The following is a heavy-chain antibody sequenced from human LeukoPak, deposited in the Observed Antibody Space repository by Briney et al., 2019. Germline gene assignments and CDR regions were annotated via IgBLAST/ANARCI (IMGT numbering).Heavy chain of an antibody. J-gene: IGHJ6*03. Sequence: SETLSLTCTVAGGSISSYYWSWIRQPPGKGLEWIGYIYYSGSTNYNPSLKSRVTISVDTSKNQFSLKLSSVTAADTAVYYCASVVPWAYYMDVWGKGTTVTVSS. CDR2: IYYSGST. D-gene: IGHD6-6*01. V-gene: IGHV4-59*01. CDR1: GGSISSYY. CDR3: ASVVPWAYYMDV.